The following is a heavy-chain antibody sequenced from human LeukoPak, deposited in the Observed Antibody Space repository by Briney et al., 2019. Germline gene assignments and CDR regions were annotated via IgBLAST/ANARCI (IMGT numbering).Heavy chain of an antibody. J-gene: IGHJ2*01. D-gene: IGHD2/OR15-2a*01. CDR2: VYYSGST. V-gene: IGHV4-39*01. Sequence: SEALSLTCSISGGSFSTTDYYWAWIRQPPGKGLEWIGSVYYSGSTYYNPSLKSRVTIAVDTSNNQFSLKLSSVTAADTAVYYCARAFRARYFDLWGRGTLVTVSS. CDR3: ARAFRARYFDL. CDR1: GGSFSTTDYY.